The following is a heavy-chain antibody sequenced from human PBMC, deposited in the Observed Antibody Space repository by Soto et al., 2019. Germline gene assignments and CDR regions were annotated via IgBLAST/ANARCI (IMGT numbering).Heavy chain of an antibody. V-gene: IGHV3-23*01. D-gene: IGHD5-12*01. CDR1: GFTFSSYA. CDR3: AKLESSGYDVGAEYFRH. CDR2: ISGSGGSA. Sequence: EVQLLESGGGLVQPGGSLRLSCAASGFTFSSYAMSWVRQAPGKGLEWVSAISGSGGSAYYADSVKGRFTISRDNSKNTLYLQMNSLRAKDTAVYYCAKLESSGYDVGAEYFRHWGQGTLVTVSS. J-gene: IGHJ1*01.